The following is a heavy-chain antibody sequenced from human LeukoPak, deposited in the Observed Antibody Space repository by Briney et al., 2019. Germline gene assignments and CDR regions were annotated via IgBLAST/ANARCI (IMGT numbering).Heavy chain of an antibody. D-gene: IGHD2-15*01. CDR3: ETRWCSGGSCLFDY. Sequence: GGSLRLSCAASGFTFSSYSMNWVRQAPGKVLEWVSSISSSSSYIYYADSVKGRFTISRDNAKNSLYLQMNSLSAEDTAVYYCETRWCSGGSCLFDYWGQGTLVTVSS. CDR1: GFTFSSYS. V-gene: IGHV3-21*01. J-gene: IGHJ4*02. CDR2: ISSSSSYI.